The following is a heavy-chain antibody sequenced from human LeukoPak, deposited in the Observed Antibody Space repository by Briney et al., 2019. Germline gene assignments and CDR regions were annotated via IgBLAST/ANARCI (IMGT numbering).Heavy chain of an antibody. CDR3: AKEVDGASGNKIGYFQH. D-gene: IGHD1-26*01. Sequence: GGSLRLSCAASGFTFSSYAMSWVRQAPGKGLEWVSAISGSGGSTYYADSVKGRLTISRDNSKNTLYLQMNSLRAEDTAVYYCAKEVDGASGNKIGYFQHWGQGTLVIVSS. CDR1: GFTFSSYA. CDR2: ISGSGGST. V-gene: IGHV3-23*01. J-gene: IGHJ1*01.